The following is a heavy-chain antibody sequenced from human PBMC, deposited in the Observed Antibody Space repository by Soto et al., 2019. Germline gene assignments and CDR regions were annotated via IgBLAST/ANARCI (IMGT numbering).Heavy chain of an antibody. CDR2: IYYSGST. J-gene: IGHJ3*02. Sequence: TSETLSLTCTVSGGSISSSSYYWGWVRQPPGKGLEWIGSIYYSGSTYYNPSLKSRVTISVDTSKNQFSLKLSSVTAADTAVYYCAREEVAVAPNDAFDIWGQGTMVTVSS. CDR1: GGSISSSSYY. CDR3: AREEVAVAPNDAFDI. V-gene: IGHV4-39*02. D-gene: IGHD6-19*01.